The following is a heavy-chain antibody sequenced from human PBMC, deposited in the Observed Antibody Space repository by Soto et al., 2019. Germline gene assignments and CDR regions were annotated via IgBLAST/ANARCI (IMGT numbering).Heavy chain of an antibody. J-gene: IGHJ4*02. CDR3: ARVPDLDYCSRTSCLYYFDY. CDR1: GLTFSRYI. V-gene: IGHV3-23*01. Sequence: EVQLLESGGGLVQPGGSLRLSCVASGLTFSRYIMTCVRQAPGKGLEWVSTINSNGGSTYYADSVKGRFTISRDNSKNSLYLQMNGLRAEDTAVYFCARVPDLDYCSRTSCLYYFDYWGQGALVTVSS. D-gene: IGHD2-2*01. CDR2: INSNGGST.